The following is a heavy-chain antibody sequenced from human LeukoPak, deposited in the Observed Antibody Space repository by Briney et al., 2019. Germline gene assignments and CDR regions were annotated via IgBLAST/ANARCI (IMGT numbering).Heavy chain of an antibody. V-gene: IGHV3-23*01. J-gene: IGHJ3*02. CDR1: GFTFSTYA. CDR2: ISGSGDGGSGGIT. CDR3: ARTRWEYYYDSSGWWAFDI. Sequence: GGSLRLSCAASGFTFSTYAMSWVRQAPGRGLEWVSAISGSGDGGSGGITYYADSVKGRFTISRDNSKNTLYLQMNSLRAEDTAVYYCARTRWEYYYDSSGWWAFDIWGQGTMVTVSS. D-gene: IGHD3-22*01.